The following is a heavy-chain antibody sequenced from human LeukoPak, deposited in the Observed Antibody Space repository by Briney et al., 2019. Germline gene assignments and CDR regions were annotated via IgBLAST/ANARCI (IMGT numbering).Heavy chain of an antibody. J-gene: IGHJ3*02. D-gene: IGHD1-20*01. Sequence: PGGSLRLSCVASGFTFSNYAMTWVRQAPGKGLEWVSSISGTSHSTYHADSVKGRFTISRDNSKNTLYLQMNSLRAEDTAVYYCAKDLTITGAFDIWGQGTMVTVSS. V-gene: IGHV3-23*01. CDR2: ISGTSHST. CDR1: GFTFSNYA. CDR3: AKDLTITGAFDI.